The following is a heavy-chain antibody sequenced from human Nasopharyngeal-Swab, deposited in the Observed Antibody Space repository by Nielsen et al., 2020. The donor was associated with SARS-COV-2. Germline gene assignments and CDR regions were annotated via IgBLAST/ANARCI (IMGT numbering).Heavy chain of an antibody. D-gene: IGHD3-16*01. V-gene: IGHV3-21*01. J-gene: IGHJ4*02. Sequence: GESLKISCASSGFTFSSYSMNWVRQAPGKGLELVSSISSSSSYIYYADSVKGRFTISRDNVKNSLYLQMNSLRAEDTAVYYCARDSHYAEGGWGQGTLVTVSS. CDR2: ISSSSSYI. CDR3: ARDSHYAEGG. CDR1: GFTFSSYS.